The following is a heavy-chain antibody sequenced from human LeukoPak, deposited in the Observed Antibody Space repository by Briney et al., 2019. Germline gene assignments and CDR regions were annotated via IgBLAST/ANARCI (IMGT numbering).Heavy chain of an antibody. CDR3: ARDRWFGDFDY. CDR2: INHSGST. D-gene: IGHD3-10*01. CDR1: SGSFSGYY. Sequence: SETLSLTCAVYSGSFSGYYWSWIRQPPGKGLEWIGEINHSGSTNYNPSLKSRVTISVDTSKNQFSLKLSSVTAADTAVYYCARDRWFGDFDYWGQGTLVTVSS. J-gene: IGHJ4*02. V-gene: IGHV4-34*01.